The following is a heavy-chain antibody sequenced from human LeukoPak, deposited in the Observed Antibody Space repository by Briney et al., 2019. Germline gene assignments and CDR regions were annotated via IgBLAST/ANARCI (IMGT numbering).Heavy chain of an antibody. Sequence: GGSLRLSCAASGFTFSSYSVNWVRQAPGKGLEWVSSISSSSSYIYYADSVKGRFTVSRDNAKNSLYLQMNSLRAEDTAVYYCAREHYYDSSGYYYDAFDIWGQGTMVTVSS. D-gene: IGHD3-22*01. CDR3: AREHYYDSSGYYYDAFDI. J-gene: IGHJ3*02. CDR2: ISSSSSYI. V-gene: IGHV3-21*01. CDR1: GFTFSSYS.